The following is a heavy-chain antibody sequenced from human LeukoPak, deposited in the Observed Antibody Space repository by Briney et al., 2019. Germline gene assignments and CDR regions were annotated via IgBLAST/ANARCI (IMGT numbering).Heavy chain of an antibody. CDR2: ITSALNYI. CDR3: ARDTYYYDSSGHTLADY. D-gene: IGHD3-22*01. V-gene: IGHV3-21*01. CDR1: GFTFSYNT. Sequence: PGGSLRLSCAASGFTFSYNTMNWVRQAPGKGLEWVASITSALNYIFYADSVKARFTISRDNAKNSLYLQMTSLRAEDTAVYYCARDTYYYDSSGHTLADYWGQGTLVTVSS. J-gene: IGHJ4*02.